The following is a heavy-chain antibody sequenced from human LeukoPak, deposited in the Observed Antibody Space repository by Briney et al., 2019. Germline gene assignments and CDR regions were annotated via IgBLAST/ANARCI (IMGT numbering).Heavy chain of an antibody. CDR3: ARELDRIQDLAS. CDR2: INNSGDDK. CDR1: GYTFSCCS. Sequence: SGVSLRLSCAASGYTFSCCSMNWVGQAPGKGREWRSSINNSGDDKYHADSVQGRFTISRDNAKNSLYLQMNSLRAEDTAVYYCARELDRIQDLASWGQGTQVTVSS. J-gene: IGHJ4*02. V-gene: IGHV3-21*01. D-gene: IGHD1-1*01.